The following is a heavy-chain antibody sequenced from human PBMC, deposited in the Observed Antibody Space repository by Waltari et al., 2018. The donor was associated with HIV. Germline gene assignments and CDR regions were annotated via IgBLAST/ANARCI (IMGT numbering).Heavy chain of an antibody. CDR3: ASIYSGTYDYFDY. D-gene: IGHD1-26*01. CDR1: GGTFSSYA. CDR2: IIPSFGTT. V-gene: IGHV1-69*12. J-gene: IGHJ4*02. Sequence: QVQLVQSGAEVKKPGSSVKVSCKASGGTFSSYAISWVRQAPGHGLEWMGGIIPSFGTTNYAQKFQGRVTITADESTSTAYMELSSLRSEDTAVYYCASIYSGTYDYFDYWGQGTLVTVSS.